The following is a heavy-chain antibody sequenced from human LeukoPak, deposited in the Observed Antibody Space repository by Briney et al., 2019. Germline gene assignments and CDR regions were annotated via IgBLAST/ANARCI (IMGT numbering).Heavy chain of an antibody. Sequence: GGSLRLSCAASGFSFSTYAMSWVRQAPGKGLEWVLAISATGGSTYYADSVKGRFTISRDNSKNTLYLQINTLRAEDTAVYYCANRPLDYWGQGTLVTVSS. V-gene: IGHV3-23*01. CDR1: GFSFSTYA. CDR2: ISATGGST. CDR3: ANRPLDY. J-gene: IGHJ4*02.